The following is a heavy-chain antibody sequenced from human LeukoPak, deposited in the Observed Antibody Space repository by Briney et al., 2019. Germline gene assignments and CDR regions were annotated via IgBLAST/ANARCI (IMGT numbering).Heavy chain of an antibody. CDR3: ARVSGRPDRQSDLDY. D-gene: IGHD3-10*01. CDR2: ISGVSTYI. J-gene: IGHJ4*02. CDR1: GFTFASYS. V-gene: IGHV3-21*01. Sequence: GGSLRLSCAASGFTFASYSMNWVRQAPGKGLEWVSSISGVSTYIYNAGSVKGRLTISRDNAQASLYLQMISLRADDTAVYYCARVSGRPDRQSDLDYWGQGTLVIVSS.